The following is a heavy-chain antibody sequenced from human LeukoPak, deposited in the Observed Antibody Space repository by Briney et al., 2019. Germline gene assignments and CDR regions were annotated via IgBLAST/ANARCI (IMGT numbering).Heavy chain of an antibody. Sequence: ASVKVSCKSSGYTFTIYDINWVRQAPGQGLEWMGWMNPNSGNTGYAQKFQGRVTITRNTSISTAYMELSSLRSEDTAVYYCAILGAYSSGWEWVDYWGQGTLVTVSS. D-gene: IGHD6-19*01. J-gene: IGHJ4*02. V-gene: IGHV1-8*03. CDR2: MNPNSGNT. CDR3: AILGAYSSGWEWVDY. CDR1: GYTFTIYD.